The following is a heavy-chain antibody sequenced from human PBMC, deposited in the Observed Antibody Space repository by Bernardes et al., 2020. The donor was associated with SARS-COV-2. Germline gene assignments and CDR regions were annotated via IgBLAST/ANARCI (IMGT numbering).Heavy chain of an antibody. J-gene: IGHJ4*02. V-gene: IGHV3-74*01. CDR1: GFTFSNYW. CDR3: AKISSSWNDY. CDR2: INSDGSST. D-gene: IGHD6-13*01. Sequence: GGSLRLSCAASGFTFSNYWMHWVRQAPGKGLVWVSRINSDGSSTSYADSVKGRFAISRDNAKNSLYLQMNSLRAEDTALYYCAKISSSWNDYWGQGTLVTVSS.